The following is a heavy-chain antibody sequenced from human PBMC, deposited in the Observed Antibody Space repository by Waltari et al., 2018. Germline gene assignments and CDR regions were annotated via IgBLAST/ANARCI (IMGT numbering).Heavy chain of an antibody. J-gene: IGHJ5*02. Sequence: QVQLQESGPGLVKPSGTLSLTCSVSGGSMNSYYWGWIRQPPGKGLELIGDIYYSGSITYTPSLKRRATLSVDTSKNHFSMELTSVTAADTAVYYCARNTSGWYDNWGQGTLVTVSS. D-gene: IGHD6-19*01. CDR1: GGSMNSYY. V-gene: IGHV4-59*01. CDR2: IYYSGSI. CDR3: ARNTSGWYDN.